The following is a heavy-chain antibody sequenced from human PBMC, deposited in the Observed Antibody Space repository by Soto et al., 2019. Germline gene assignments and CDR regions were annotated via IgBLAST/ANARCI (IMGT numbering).Heavy chain of an antibody. Sequence: GGSLRLSCAASGFTFSSYGMHWVRQAPGKGLEWVAVISYDGSNKYYADSVKGRFTISRDNSKNTLYLQMNSLRAEDTGVYYCAKDSPTGGMDVWGQGTTVTVSS. J-gene: IGHJ6*02. CDR2: ISYDGSNK. CDR3: AKDSPTGGMDV. CDR1: GFTFSSYG. D-gene: IGHD4-4*01. V-gene: IGHV3-30*18.